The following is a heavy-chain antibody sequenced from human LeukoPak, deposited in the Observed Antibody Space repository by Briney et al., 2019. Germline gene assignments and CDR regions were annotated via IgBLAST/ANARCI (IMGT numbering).Heavy chain of an antibody. CDR3: ARLGSSFWYFDY. CDR1: GGSISSNSYY. CDR2: IYYSGST. J-gene: IGHJ4*02. Sequence: SETLSLTCTVSGGSISSNSYYWGWIRQPPGKGLEWIGSIYYSGSTYYNPSPKSRVTISVDTSKNQFSLKLSSLTAADTAVYYCARLGSSFWYFDYWGQGTLVTVSS. V-gene: IGHV4-39*01. D-gene: IGHD2-15*01.